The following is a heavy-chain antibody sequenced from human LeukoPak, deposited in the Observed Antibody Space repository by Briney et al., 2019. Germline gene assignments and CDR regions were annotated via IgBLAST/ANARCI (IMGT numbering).Heavy chain of an antibody. Sequence: ASVKVACKASGYTFTGYYMHWVRQAPGQGLEWMGWINPNSGGTNYAQKFQGRVTMTRDTSISTAYMELSRLRSDDTAVYYWAREDSSGYCYARWDYWGQGTLVTVSS. CDR3: AREDSSGYCYARWDY. V-gene: IGHV1-2*02. CDR2: INPNSGGT. CDR1: GYTFTGYY. J-gene: IGHJ4*02. D-gene: IGHD3-22*01.